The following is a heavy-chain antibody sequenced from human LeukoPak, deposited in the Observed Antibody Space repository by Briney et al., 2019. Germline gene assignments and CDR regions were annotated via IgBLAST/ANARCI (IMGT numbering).Heavy chain of an antibody. CDR3: AKDYSGSYYYFDY. Sequence: GGSLRLSCAASGFTFSSYSMNWVRQAPGKGLEWVSSISSSSSYIYYADSVKGRFTISRDNAKNSLYLQMNSLRAEDTAVYYCAKDYSGSYYYFDYWGQGTLVTVSS. J-gene: IGHJ4*02. CDR1: GFTFSSYS. CDR2: ISSSSSYI. D-gene: IGHD1-26*01. V-gene: IGHV3-21*04.